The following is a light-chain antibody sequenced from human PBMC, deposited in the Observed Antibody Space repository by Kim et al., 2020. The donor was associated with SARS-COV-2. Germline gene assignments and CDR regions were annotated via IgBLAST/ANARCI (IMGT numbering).Light chain of an antibody. Sequence: PEQRVTSSCAGSSSNNGSNTVNWYQQLPGTAPKLLIYSNNQRPSGVPDRFSGSKSGTSASLAISGLQSEDEADYYCAAWDDSLNYVFGTGTKVTVL. CDR3: AAWDDSLNYV. J-gene: IGLJ1*01. CDR1: SSNNGSNT. V-gene: IGLV1-44*01. CDR2: SNN.